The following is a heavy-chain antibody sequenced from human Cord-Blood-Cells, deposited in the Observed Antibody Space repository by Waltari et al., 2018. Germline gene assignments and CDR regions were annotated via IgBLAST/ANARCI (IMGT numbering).Heavy chain of an antibody. CDR1: GGSIRSSSYY. CDR2: LYYSGST. D-gene: IGHD6-13*01. J-gene: IGHJ1*01. Sequence: QLQLQESGPGLVKPSESLSLSCTVSGGSIRSSSYYWGWIRQPPGKGLEWFGRLYYSGSTYYNPARKSRVTISVDTSKNQFSLKLSSVTAADTAVYYCASGIAAAGTEYFQHWGQGTLVTVSS. CDR3: ASGIAAAGTEYFQH. V-gene: IGHV4-39*01.